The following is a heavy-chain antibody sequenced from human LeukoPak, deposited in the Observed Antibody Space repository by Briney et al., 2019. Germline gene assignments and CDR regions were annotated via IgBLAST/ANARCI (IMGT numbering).Heavy chain of an antibody. CDR2: ISGSGGYT. D-gene: IGHD1-26*01. Sequence: PGGSLRLSCAASGFTFSSYAMSWVRQAPGKGLEWVSAISGSGGYTYYADSVTGRFTMSRDNSKNTLYLQMNSLRAEDTSVYYCAKYISGTYEGDRPPFDCWGQGTLVTVSS. J-gene: IGHJ4*02. CDR1: GFTFSSYA. CDR3: AKYISGTYEGDRPPFDC. V-gene: IGHV3-23*01.